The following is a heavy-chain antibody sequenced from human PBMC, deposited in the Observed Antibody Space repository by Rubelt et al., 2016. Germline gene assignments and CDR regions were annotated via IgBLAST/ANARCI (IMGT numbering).Heavy chain of an antibody. D-gene: IGHD5-18*01. V-gene: IGHV4-34*01. CDR2: INHSGST. Sequence: QVQLQQWGAGLLKPSETLSLTCAVYGGSFSGYYWSWIRQPPGKGLEWIGEINHSGSTNYNPSLKRRVTISVDTANDQFSLKLSSVTAADTAVYYCARDITDTAMFGDAFDIWGQGTMVTVSS. J-gene: IGHJ3*02. CDR3: ARDITDTAMFGDAFDI. CDR1: GGSFSGYY.